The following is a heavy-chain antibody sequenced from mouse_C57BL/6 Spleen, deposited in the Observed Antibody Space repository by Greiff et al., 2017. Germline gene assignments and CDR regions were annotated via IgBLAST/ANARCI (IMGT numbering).Heavy chain of an antibody. CDR3: TTTYDYDVGYYAMDY. J-gene: IGHJ4*01. D-gene: IGHD2-4*01. V-gene: IGHV14-4*01. Sequence: VQLKESGAELVRPGASVKLSCTASGFNIKDDYMHWVKQRPEQGLEWIGWIDPENGDTEYASKFQGKATITADTSSNTAYLQLSSLTSEDTAVYYCTTTYDYDVGYYAMDYWGQGTSVTVSS. CDR1: GFNIKDDY. CDR2: IDPENGDT.